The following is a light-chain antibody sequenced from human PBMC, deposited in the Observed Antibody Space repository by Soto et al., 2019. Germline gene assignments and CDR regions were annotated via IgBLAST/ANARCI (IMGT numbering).Light chain of an antibody. Sequence: AIQLTQSPSSLSASVGDRVTITCRASQGINNYLAWYQQKPGKAPKLLIYDASSLHSGVPSRFTGSGFGTEFTLTISSLQPEDFATYYCQHYNSYSEAFGQGTKVDIK. CDR3: QHYNSYSEA. CDR2: DAS. CDR1: QGINNY. V-gene: IGKV1-13*02. J-gene: IGKJ1*01.